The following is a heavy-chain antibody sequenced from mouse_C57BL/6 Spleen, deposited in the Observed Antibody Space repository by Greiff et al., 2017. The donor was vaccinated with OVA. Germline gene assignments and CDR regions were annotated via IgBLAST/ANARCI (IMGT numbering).Heavy chain of an antibody. J-gene: IGHJ2*01. CDR1: GFTFNTYA. D-gene: IGHD2-14*01. V-gene: IGHV10-3*01. Sequence: EVQLVESGGGLVQPKGSLKLSCAASGFTFNTYAMHWVRQAPGKGLEWVARIRSKSSNYATYYAVSVKDRFTISRDDSQSMLYLQMNNLKTEDTAMYSCVRGGIGPYYFDYWGQGTTLTVSS. CDR2: IRSKSSNYAT. CDR3: VRGGIGPYYFDY.